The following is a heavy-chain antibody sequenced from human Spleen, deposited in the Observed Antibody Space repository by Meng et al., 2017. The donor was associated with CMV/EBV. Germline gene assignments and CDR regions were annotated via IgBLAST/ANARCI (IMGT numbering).Heavy chain of an antibody. V-gene: IGHV4-34*10. CDR1: GGSFSGYY. CDR3: ARWGRDYYYGMDV. Sequence: QLPESGPGLVKPSETLSPPCAVYGGSFSGYYWSWIRQSPGKGLEWIGEINHSGSTNYNPSLKSRVTISVDTSKNQFSLKLSSVTAADTAVYYCARWGRDYYYGMDVWGQGTTVTVSS. D-gene: IGHD3-16*01. CDR2: INHSGST. J-gene: IGHJ6*02.